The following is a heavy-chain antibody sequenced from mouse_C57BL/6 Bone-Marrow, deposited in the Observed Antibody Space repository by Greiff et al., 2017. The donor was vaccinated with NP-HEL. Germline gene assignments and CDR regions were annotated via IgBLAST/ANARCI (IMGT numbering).Heavy chain of an antibody. J-gene: IGHJ2*01. CDR3: DYGSSYGGNYFDY. Sequence: QVQLQQPGAELVKPGASVKLSCKASGYTFTSYWMHWVKQRPGQGLEWIGMIHPNSGSTNYNEKFKSKATLTVDKSSSTAYMQLSSLTSEDSAVYYCDYGSSYGGNYFDYWGQGTTLTVSS. D-gene: IGHD1-1*01. V-gene: IGHV1-64*01. CDR1: GYTFTSYW. CDR2: IHPNSGST.